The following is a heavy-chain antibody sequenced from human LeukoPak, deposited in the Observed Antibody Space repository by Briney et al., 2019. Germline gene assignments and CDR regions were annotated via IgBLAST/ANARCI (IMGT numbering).Heavy chain of an antibody. J-gene: IGHJ6*02. Sequence: GGSLRLSCAASGFTFSSYGMHWVRQAPGKGLEWVAVIWHDGSNKYYAASVKGRFTISRDNSRNTLYLQMNSLRAEDTAVYYCARERVTGTSYYYYYGMDVWGQGTTVTVSS. CDR2: IWHDGSNK. D-gene: IGHD6-19*01. V-gene: IGHV3-33*01. CDR3: ARERVTGTSYYYYYGMDV. CDR1: GFTFSSYG.